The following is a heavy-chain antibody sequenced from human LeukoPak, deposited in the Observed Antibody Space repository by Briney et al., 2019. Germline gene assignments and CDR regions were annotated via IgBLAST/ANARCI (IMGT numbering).Heavy chain of an antibody. D-gene: IGHD6-19*01. V-gene: IGHV3-21*01. Sequence: SGGSLRLSCAASGFTFSSYSMNWVRQAPGKGLEWVSSISSSSSYIYYADSVKGRFTISRDNAKNSLYLQMNSLRAEDTAVYYCAPFPGIAVASGLFDPWGQGTLVTVSS. J-gene: IGHJ5*02. CDR1: GFTFSSYS. CDR2: ISSSSSYI. CDR3: APFPGIAVASGLFDP.